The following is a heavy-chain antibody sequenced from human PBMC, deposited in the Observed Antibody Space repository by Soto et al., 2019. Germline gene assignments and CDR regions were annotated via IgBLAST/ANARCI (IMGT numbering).Heavy chain of an antibody. J-gene: IGHJ6*02. CDR3: ARSQGGSSSLDIYYYYYYGMDV. V-gene: IGHV1-69*01. CDR1: GGTFSTYA. CDR2: VIPIFGTP. D-gene: IGHD2-15*01. Sequence: QVQLVQSGAEVKKPGSSVKVSCKAPGGTFSTYAISWVRQAPGQGLEWMGGVIPIFGTPKYAQKFQGRVTNTADESTSTGYMERSSLRSEDTAVYYCARSQGGSSSLDIYYYYYYGMDVWGQGTTVTVSS.